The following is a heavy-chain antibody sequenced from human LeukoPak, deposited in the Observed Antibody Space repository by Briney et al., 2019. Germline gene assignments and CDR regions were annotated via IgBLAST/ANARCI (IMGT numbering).Heavy chain of an antibody. J-gene: IGHJ6*03. CDR2: ISGSGGST. D-gene: IGHD2-2*02. CDR1: GFTFSSYG. V-gene: IGHV3-23*01. Sequence: GGSLRLSCAASGFTFSSYGMSWVRQAPGKGLEWVSAISGSGGSTYYADSVKGRFTISRDNAKNSLYLQMNSLRAEDTAVYYCARGLVPAAINYYYMDVWGKGTTVTVSS. CDR3: ARGLVPAAINYYYMDV.